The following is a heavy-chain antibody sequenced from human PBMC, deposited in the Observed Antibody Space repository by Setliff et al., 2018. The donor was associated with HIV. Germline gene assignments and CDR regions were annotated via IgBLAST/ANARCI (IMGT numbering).Heavy chain of an antibody. J-gene: IGHJ4*02. CDR3: ARGTDFWSGSSNFDY. V-gene: IGHV1-2*02. CDR2: INPNSGGT. CDR1: GYTFTAYY. Sequence: GASVKVSCKAYGYTFTAYYMHWVRQAPGQGLEWMGWINPNSGGTNYAQKFRGRVTMTRDTSINTAHMYLSSLRSDDTAIYFCARGTDFWSGSSNFDYRGQGTQVTVSS. D-gene: IGHD3-3*01.